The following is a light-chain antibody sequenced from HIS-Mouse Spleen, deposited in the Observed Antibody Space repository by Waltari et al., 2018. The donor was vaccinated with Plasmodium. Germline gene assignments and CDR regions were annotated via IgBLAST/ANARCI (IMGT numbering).Light chain of an antibody. J-gene: IGLJ3*02. CDR1: SHHTRSHC. CDR3: AAWDDSLSGRV. V-gene: IGLV1-47*01. Sequence: QSVLTQPPSASGTPGQRVTISCSGSSHHTRSHCVDWYQQLPGTAPKLLIYRNNQRPSGVPDRFSGSKSGTSASLAISGLRSEDEADYYCAAWDDSLSGRVFGGGTKLTVL. CDR2: RNN.